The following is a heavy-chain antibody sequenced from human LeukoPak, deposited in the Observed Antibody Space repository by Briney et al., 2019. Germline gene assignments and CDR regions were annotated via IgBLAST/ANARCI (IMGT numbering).Heavy chain of an antibody. D-gene: IGHD1-1*01. V-gene: IGHV3-23*01. CDR2: IRGNGAT. Sequence: GGSLRLSCAASGFSFSSNPMSWVSQAPARGLEWVSRIRGNGATFYADCVECRFSLSRDDSRSTVYLHLNNLRVEDSAVYYCARASWMSNADAVWWGQGTLVTVSS. CDR1: GFSFSSNP. J-gene: IGHJ4*02. CDR3: ARASWMSNADAVW.